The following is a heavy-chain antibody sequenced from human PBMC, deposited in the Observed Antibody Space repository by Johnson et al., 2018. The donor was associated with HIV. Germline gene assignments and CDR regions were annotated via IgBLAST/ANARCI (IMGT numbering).Heavy chain of an antibody. CDR2: ISFDGTTI. J-gene: IGHJ3*02. CDR3: ARARLLWFRELWPHDAFDI. CDR1: GFSFGDYA. Sequence: QVQLVESGGGVVQPGGSLRLSCAASGFSFGDYAMHWVRQAPGKGLAWVAVISFDGTTIYYANSAEGRFTISRDNSRDTLALQMNSLRVEDTALYYCARARLLWFRELWPHDAFDIWGQGTKVTVSS. V-gene: IGHV3-30-3*01. D-gene: IGHD3-10*01.